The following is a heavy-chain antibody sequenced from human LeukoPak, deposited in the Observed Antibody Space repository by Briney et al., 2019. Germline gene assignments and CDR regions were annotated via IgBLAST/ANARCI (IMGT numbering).Heavy chain of an antibody. Sequence: PGGSLRLSCAASGFTFSDYAMNWVRQAPGKGLEWVSAIGGGGGSPYYADSVKGRFTISRDNSRNTLYLQMDGLRAEDAAVYYCAKAPPGTAHYYFDSWGQGTLVTVSS. D-gene: IGHD3-10*01. V-gene: IGHV3-23*01. CDR1: GFTFSDYA. CDR2: IGGGGGSP. J-gene: IGHJ4*02. CDR3: AKAPPGTAHYYFDS.